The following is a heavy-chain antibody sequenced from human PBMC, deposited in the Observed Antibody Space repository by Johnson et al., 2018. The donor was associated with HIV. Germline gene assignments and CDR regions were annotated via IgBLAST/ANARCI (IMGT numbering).Heavy chain of an antibody. D-gene: IGHD3-16*01. Sequence: VQLVESGGGLVQPGRSLRLSCTTYGFSFGDYAMSWFRQAPGKGLEWVGFIRSKAYGETTEYAASVKGRFTISRDDSKSIAYLQMNGLKTEDTAEYYCTRERFMRLLPLDAFDIWGQGTMVTVSS. J-gene: IGHJ3*02. CDR1: GFSFGDYA. V-gene: IGHV3-49*03. CDR2: IRSKAYGETT. CDR3: TRERFMRLLPLDAFDI.